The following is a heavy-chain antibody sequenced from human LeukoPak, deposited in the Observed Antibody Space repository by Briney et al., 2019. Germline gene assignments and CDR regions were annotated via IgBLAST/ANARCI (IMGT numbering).Heavy chain of an antibody. V-gene: IGHV4-34*01. CDR3: ASWVNSYGYGFDY. J-gene: IGHJ4*02. CDR1: GGSFSGYY. Sequence: SETLSLTCAVYGGSFSGYYWSWIRQPPGKGLEWIGEINHSGSTNYNPSLKSRVTISVDTSKNQFSLKLSSVTAADTAVYYCASWVNSYGYGFDYWGQGTLVTVSS. D-gene: IGHD5-18*01. CDR2: INHSGST.